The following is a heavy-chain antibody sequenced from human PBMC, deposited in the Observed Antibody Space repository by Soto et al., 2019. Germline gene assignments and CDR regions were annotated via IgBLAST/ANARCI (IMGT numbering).Heavy chain of an antibody. D-gene: IGHD1-26*01. V-gene: IGHV4-39*07. J-gene: IGHJ4*02. CDR3: AGIYSGSPGGTLRY. CDR1: GGSISSSSYY. Sequence: SETLSLTCTVSGGSISSSSYYWGWIRQPPGKGLEWIGSIYYSGSTYYNPSLKSRVTISVDTSKNQFSLKLSSVTAADTAVYYCAGIYSGSPGGTLRYWGQGTLVTVS. CDR2: IYYSGST.